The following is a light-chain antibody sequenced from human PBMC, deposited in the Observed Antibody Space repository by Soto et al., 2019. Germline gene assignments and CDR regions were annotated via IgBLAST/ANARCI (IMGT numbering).Light chain of an antibody. CDR1: QSVRSN. V-gene: IGKV3-20*01. CDR3: QQYGSSPRT. CDR2: GAS. Sequence: IVLTQSPDTLSVSPGERVTLSCRASQSVRSNLAWYQQKPGQAPRLLIYGASSRATGVPDRFSGSGSATDFTLTISRLEPEDFAVYYCQQYGSSPRTFGQGTKVDIK. J-gene: IGKJ1*01.